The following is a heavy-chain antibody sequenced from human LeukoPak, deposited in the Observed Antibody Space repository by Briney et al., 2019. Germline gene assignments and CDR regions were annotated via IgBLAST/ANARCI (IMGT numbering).Heavy chain of an antibody. D-gene: IGHD3-9*01. Sequence: GESLRLSCAASGFTFSSYWMSWVRQAPGKGLEWVANIKQDGSEKYYVDSVKGRFTISRDNAKNSLYLQMNSLRAEDTAVYYCARDYDILTGYPAFDYWGQGTLVTVSS. V-gene: IGHV3-7*01. CDR2: IKQDGSEK. CDR1: GFTFSSYW. J-gene: IGHJ4*02. CDR3: ARDYDILTGYPAFDY.